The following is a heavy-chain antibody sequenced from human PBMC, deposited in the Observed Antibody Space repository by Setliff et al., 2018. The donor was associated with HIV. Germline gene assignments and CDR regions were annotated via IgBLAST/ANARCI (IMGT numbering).Heavy chain of an antibody. V-gene: IGHV3-48*04. CDR1: GFTFSSYA. CDR3: AKDMSTDWYTVSGFDL. D-gene: IGHD3-9*01. J-gene: IGHJ5*02. Sequence: LRLSCTVSGFTFSSYAMTWVRQAPGKGLEWVSYISSSSSTIYYADSVKGRFTISRDNARNILHLQMSSLRTEDTAVYYCAKDMSTDWYTVSGFDLWGQGTLVTVSS. CDR2: ISSSSSTI.